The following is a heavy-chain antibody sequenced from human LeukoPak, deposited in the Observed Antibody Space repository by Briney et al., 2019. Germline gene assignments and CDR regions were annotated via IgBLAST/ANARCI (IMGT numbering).Heavy chain of an antibody. CDR1: GYTYSSYA. CDR2: INTHTGNP. V-gene: IGHV7-4-1*02. D-gene: IGHD6-19*01. J-gene: IGHJ4*02. Sequence: ASVKVSCKASGYTYSSYAMNWVRQGPGQGLEWMGWINTHTGNPTYAQGFTGRFVFSLDTSVSTAYLQISSLKAEDTAVYYCARGGFGIAVAGPEEYWGQGTLVTVSP. CDR3: ARGGFGIAVAGPEEY.